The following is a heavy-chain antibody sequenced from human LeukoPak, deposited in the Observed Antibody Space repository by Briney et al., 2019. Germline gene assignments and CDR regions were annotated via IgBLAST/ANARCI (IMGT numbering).Heavy chain of an antibody. D-gene: IGHD6-19*01. Sequence: GGSPRLSCAASGFTFSSYDMHWVRQATGKGLEWVSAIGTAGDTYYPGSVKGRFTISRENAKNSLYLQMNSLRAGDTAVYYCARGSSGWWDFDYWGQGTLVTVSS. CDR3: ARGSSGWWDFDY. J-gene: IGHJ4*02. V-gene: IGHV3-13*01. CDR1: GFTFSSYD. CDR2: IGTAGDT.